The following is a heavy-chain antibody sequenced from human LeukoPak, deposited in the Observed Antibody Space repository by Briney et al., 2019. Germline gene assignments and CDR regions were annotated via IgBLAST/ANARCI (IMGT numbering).Heavy chain of an antibody. CDR2: INHSGST. V-gene: IGHV4-34*01. J-gene: IGHJ4*02. D-gene: IGHD3-3*01. CDR1: GGSFSGYY. CDR3: AREDYDFWSGYYR. Sequence: SETLSLTCAVYGGSFSGYYWSWIRQPPGKGLEWIGEINHSGSTNYNPSLKSRVTISVDTSKNQFSLKLSSVTAADAAVYYCAREDYDFWSGYYRWGQGTLVTVSS.